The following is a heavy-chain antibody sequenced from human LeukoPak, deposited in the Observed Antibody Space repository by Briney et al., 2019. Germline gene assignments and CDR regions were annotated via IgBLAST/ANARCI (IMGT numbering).Heavy chain of an antibody. CDR2: ISGSGGST. D-gene: IGHD3-3*01. V-gene: IGHV3-23*01. CDR1: GFTFSSYA. J-gene: IGHJ5*02. CDR3: AKEDLLRFLEWTNPSGPWFDP. Sequence: PGASLRLSCAASGFTFSSYAMSWVRQAPGKGLEWVSAISGSGGSTYYADSVKGRFTISRDNSKNTLYLQMNSLRAEDTAVYYCAKEDLLRFLEWTNPSGPWFDPWGRGTLVTVSS.